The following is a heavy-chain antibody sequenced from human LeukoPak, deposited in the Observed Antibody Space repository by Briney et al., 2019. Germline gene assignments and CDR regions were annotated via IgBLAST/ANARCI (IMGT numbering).Heavy chain of an antibody. V-gene: IGHV1-18*01. Sequence: ASVKVSCKASGYTFTSYGISWVRQAPGQGLEWMGWISAYNGSTKYAQKLQGRVTMTTDTSTSTAYMELSSLRSEDTAVYYCARAPLSGSYSDYFDYWGQGTLVTVSS. CDR3: ARAPLSGSYSDYFDY. D-gene: IGHD1-26*01. CDR1: GYTFTSYG. CDR2: ISAYNGST. J-gene: IGHJ4*02.